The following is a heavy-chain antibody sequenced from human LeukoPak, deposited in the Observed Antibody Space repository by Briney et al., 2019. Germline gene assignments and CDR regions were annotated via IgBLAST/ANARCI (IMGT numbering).Heavy chain of an antibody. J-gene: IGHJ4*01. CDR3: ARRHVVATIDY. Sequence: SETLSLTCTVPGGSIRIYYWRWIRQPPGEGLEGGGYIYYRGSTNYNPSLKSRVTISVDTSKQQFSLKLSSVTAADTAVYYCARRHVVATIDYWGRGTLVTVSS. D-gene: IGHD2-21*02. CDR2: IYYRGST. V-gene: IGHV4-59*12. CDR1: GGSIRIYY.